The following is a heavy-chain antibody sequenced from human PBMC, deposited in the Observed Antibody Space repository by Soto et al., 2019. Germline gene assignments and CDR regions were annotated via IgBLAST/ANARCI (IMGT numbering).Heavy chain of an antibody. J-gene: IGHJ3*02. CDR1: GYSFTSYW. CDR3: ARPLYYYDSSGYSSRGAFEI. CDR2: IDPSDSYT. Sequence: GESLKISCKGSGYSFTSYWISWVRQMPGKGLEWMGRIDPSDSYTNYSPSFQGHVTISADKSISTAYLQWSSLQASDTAMYYCARPLYYYDSSGYSSRGAFEIWGKGTMVTVSS. V-gene: IGHV5-10-1*01. D-gene: IGHD3-22*01.